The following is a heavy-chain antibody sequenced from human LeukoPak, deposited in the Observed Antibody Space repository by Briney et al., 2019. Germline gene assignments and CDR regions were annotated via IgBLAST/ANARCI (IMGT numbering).Heavy chain of an antibody. V-gene: IGHV1-2*06. Sequence: ASVKVSCKASGYTFTGYYMHWVRQAPGQGLEWMGRINPNSGGTNYAQKFQGRVTMTRDTSISTAYTELSRLRSDDTAVYYCARAPRLVVRWASFDYWGQGTLVTVSS. J-gene: IGHJ4*02. CDR3: ARAPRLVVRWASFDY. CDR1: GYTFTGYY. D-gene: IGHD2-15*01. CDR2: INPNSGGT.